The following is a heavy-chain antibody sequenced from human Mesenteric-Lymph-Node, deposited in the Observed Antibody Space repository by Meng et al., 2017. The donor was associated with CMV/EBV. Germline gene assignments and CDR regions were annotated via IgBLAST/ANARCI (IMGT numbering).Heavy chain of an antibody. CDR2: IYWNDDK. D-gene: IGHD6-19*01. CDR3: ARYSSGWPEFDY. V-gene: IGHV2-5*01. J-gene: IGHJ4*02. CDR1: AFPLRTSGMG. Sequence: TFSAFPLRTSGMGVGWIRQPPGKALEWLAVIYWNDDKRYSPSLKNRLTITKDTSKNQVVLTMTNMDPVETATYYCARYSSGWPEFDYWGQGTLVTVSS.